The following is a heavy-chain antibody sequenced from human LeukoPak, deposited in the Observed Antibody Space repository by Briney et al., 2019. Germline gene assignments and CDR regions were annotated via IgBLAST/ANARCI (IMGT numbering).Heavy chain of an antibody. CDR3: ARLGYGSGSYSDWFDP. CDR1: GYSISSGYY. V-gene: IGHV4-38-2*02. Sequence: PSETLSLTCTVSGYSISSGYYWGWIRQPPGKGLEWIGSIYHSGSTYYNPSLKSRVTISVDTSKNQFSLKLNSVTAADTAVYYCARLGYGSGSYSDWFDPWGQGTLVTVSS. CDR2: IYHSGST. J-gene: IGHJ5*02. D-gene: IGHD3-10*01.